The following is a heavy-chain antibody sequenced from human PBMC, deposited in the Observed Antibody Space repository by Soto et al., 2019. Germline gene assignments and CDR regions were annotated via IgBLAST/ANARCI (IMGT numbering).Heavy chain of an antibody. V-gene: IGHV3-64D*06. D-gene: IGHD6-19*01. J-gene: IGHJ4*02. CDR3: EASAVAGDALFDY. Sequence: GGSLRLSCLASGFTFSSYAMHWVRQAPGKGLEYVSTISSNGGNTYYADSVKDRFTISRDNSKNTLYLQMGSLRAEDTAVYYCEASAVAGDALFDYWGQGTLVTVSS. CDR2: ISSNGGNT. CDR1: GFTFSSYA.